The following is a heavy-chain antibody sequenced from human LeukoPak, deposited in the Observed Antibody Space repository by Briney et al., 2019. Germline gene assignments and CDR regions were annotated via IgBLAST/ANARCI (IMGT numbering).Heavy chain of an antibody. CDR1: GGSISSGSYY. CDR2: IYKRGGT. V-gene: IGHV4-61*02. Sequence: SETLSLTCSVSGGSISSGSYYWNWIRQPAGKGLEWIGGIYKRGGTNYNPSLKSRVTMSVDTSKNQFSLKLSSVTAADTAVYYCARARWDILTGYQNHYYYYYMDVWGKGTTVTVSS. D-gene: IGHD3-9*01. J-gene: IGHJ6*03. CDR3: ARARWDILTGYQNHYYYYYMDV.